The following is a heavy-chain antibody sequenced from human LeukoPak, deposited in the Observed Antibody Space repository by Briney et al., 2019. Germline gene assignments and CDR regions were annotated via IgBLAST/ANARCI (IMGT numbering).Heavy chain of an antibody. J-gene: IGHJ4*02. D-gene: IGHD3-22*01. CDR3: AKDRLSSGYLSSLDF. Sequence: PGGSLRLSCTASGFTFSTYAMSWVRQTPGKGLEWVSSISGSGGSTYYADSVEGWFTMSRDNSKKTLYLQMDSLRAEDTAVYYCAKDRLSSGYLSSLDFWAQGTLVTVSS. CDR2: ISGSGGST. V-gene: IGHV3-23*01. CDR1: GFTFSTYA.